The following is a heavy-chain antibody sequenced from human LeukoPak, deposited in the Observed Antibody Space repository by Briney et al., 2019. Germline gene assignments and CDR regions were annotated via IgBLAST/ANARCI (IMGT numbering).Heavy chain of an antibody. D-gene: IGHD3-9*01. CDR2: ISGSGGST. V-gene: IGHV3-23*01. J-gene: IGHJ5*02. CDR3: AKMVGMTGFLPFDP. Sequence: GGSLRLPCAASGFTFSSYGMSWVCQAPGKGLEWVSAISGSGGSTYYADSVKGRFTISRDNSKNTLYLQMNSLRAEDTAVYYCAKMVGMTGFLPFDPWGQGTLVTVSS. CDR1: GFTFSSYG.